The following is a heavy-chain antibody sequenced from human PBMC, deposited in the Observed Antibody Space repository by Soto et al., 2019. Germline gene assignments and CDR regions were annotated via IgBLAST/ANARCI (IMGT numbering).Heavy chain of an antibody. CDR2: IRYKDNSYTT. Sequence: EVQLVESGGGLVQPGGSLRLSCAVSGFTFSDYYIDWVRQAPGKGLEWVGRIRYKDNSYTTEYATSVRGRFTISRDDSKNSVYLHINFLKSEYRAEYYCARAHSCGYSPSKYWGQGTLVTVSS. CDR1: GFTFSDYY. V-gene: IGHV3-72*01. D-gene: IGHD3-22*01. J-gene: IGHJ4*02. CDR3: ARAHSCGYSPSKY.